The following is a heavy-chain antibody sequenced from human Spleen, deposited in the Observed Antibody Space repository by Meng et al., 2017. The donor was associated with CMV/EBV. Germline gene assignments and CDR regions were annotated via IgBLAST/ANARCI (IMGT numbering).Heavy chain of an antibody. J-gene: IGHJ6*02. CDR2: ISNTGSSV. CDR1: GFTLRDYY. V-gene: IGHV3-11*04. D-gene: IGHD2-21*02. Sequence: SGFTLRDYYMGWIRQAPGKGLEWVSYISNTGSSVYNADSVKGRFIISRDNAKNSVYLEMNSLRAEDTAVYYCARVLRKAAFRRGLDVWGQGTTVTVSS. CDR3: ARVLRKAAFRRGLDV.